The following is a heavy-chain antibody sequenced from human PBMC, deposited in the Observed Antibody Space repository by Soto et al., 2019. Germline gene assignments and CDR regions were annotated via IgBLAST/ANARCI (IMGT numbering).Heavy chain of an antibody. CDR2: IYWDDDK. Sequence: SGPTLVNPTQTLTLTCTFSGFSLSTTGVGVGWIRQPPGKALEWLALIYWDDDKRYSPSLKSRLTITKDTSKNQVVLTMTNMDSVDTATYYCARTTRRVYYVIFTGQDYYYYYGMDVWGQGTTVPVAS. D-gene: IGHD3-9*01. V-gene: IGHV2-5*02. CDR3: ARTTRRVYYVIFTGQDYYYYYGMDV. CDR1: GFSLSTTGVG. J-gene: IGHJ6*02.